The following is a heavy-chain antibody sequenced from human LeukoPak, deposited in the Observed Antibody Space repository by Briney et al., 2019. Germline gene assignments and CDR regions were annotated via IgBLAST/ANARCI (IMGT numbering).Heavy chain of an antibody. CDR2: INPNSGGT. J-gene: IGHJ6*02. Sequence: ASVKVSCKASGYTFTGYYMHWVRQAPGQGLEWMGWINPNSGGTNYAQKFQGRVTMTRDTSISTAYMELSRLRPDDTAVYYCARTYYYDSSGYYPPRSPHYYGMDVWGQGTTVTVSS. CDR3: ARTYYYDSSGYYPPRSPHYYGMDV. CDR1: GYTFTGYY. V-gene: IGHV1-2*02. D-gene: IGHD3-22*01.